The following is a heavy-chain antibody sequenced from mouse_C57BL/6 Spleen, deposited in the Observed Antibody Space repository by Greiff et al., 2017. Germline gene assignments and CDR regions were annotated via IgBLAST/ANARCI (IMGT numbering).Heavy chain of an antibody. J-gene: IGHJ1*03. D-gene: IGHD1-1*01. V-gene: IGHV1-52*01. Sequence: VQLQQPGAELVRPGSSVKLSCKASGYTFTSYWMHWVKQRPIQGLEWIGNIDPSDSETHYNQKFKDKATLTVDKSSSTAYMQLSSLTSEDSAVYYCAIQIITTVVARYLEVWGTGTTVTVSS. CDR1: GYTFTSYW. CDR2: IDPSDSET. CDR3: AIQIITTVVARYLEV.